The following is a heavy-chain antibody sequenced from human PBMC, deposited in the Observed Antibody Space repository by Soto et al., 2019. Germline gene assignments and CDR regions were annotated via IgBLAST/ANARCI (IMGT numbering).Heavy chain of an antibody. CDR2: IYYSGST. Sequence: PSETLSLTCTVSGGSISSGGYYWSWIRQHPGKGLEWIGYIYYSGSTNYNPSLKSRVTISVDTSKSQFSLKLSSVTAADTAVYYCASVDSYDTTYYRLFSVWGQGTLVTVSS. V-gene: IGHV4-30-4*08. D-gene: IGHD3-16*01. J-gene: IGHJ4*02. CDR3: ASVDSYDTTYYRLFSV. CDR1: GGSISSGGYY.